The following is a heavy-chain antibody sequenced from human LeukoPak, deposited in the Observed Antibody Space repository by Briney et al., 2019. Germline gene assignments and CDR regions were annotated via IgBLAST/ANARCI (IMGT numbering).Heavy chain of an antibody. J-gene: IGHJ4*02. V-gene: IGHV3-53*01. CDR2: FYVGGAT. CDR1: GFSATNNY. D-gene: IGHD5-24*01. Sequence: PGGSLRLSCAASGFSATNNYMSWVRQAPGKGLEWVSVFYVGGATYYADSVKGRFTISRDNSENTLYLRINSLRAEDTAVYYCARGDGYNFFDYWGQGTLVTVSS. CDR3: ARGDGYNFFDY.